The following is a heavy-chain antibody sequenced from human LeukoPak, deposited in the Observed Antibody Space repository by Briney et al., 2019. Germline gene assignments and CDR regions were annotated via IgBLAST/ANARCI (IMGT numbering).Heavy chain of an antibody. V-gene: IGHV1-8*02. CDR3: ARGYCSSTSCYLEKYYFDY. D-gene: IGHD2-2*01. CDR2: MNPNSGNT. J-gene: IGHJ4*02. CDR1: GYTFTSYD. Sequence: GASVKVSCKASGYTFTSYDINWVRQATGQGLEWMGWMNPNSGNTGYAQKFQGRVTMTRNTAISTAYMELSSLRSEDTAVYYCARGYCSSTSCYLEKYYFDYWGQGTLVTVSS.